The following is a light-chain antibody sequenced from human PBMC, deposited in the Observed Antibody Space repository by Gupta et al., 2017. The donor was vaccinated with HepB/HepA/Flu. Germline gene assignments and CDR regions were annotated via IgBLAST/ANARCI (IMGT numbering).Light chain of an antibody. CDR3: HQFYSSPFT. V-gene: IGKV4-1*01. CDR2: WAS. CDR1: QNILFDSDNKNY. Sequence: DIVMTQSPASLAVSLVERATITCKSSQNILFDSDNKNYLAWYQQKPGQSPKLLIYWASIRESGVPDRFTGSGSGTDFTLTITSLQAEDVAVYYCHQFYSSPFTFGGGTKVEI. J-gene: IGKJ4*01.